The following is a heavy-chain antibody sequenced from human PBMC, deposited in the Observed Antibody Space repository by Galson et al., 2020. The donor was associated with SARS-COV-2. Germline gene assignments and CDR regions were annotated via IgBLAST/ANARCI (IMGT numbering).Heavy chain of an antibody. D-gene: IGHD3-3*01. CDR1: GFTFNNFG. CDR3: AKFRDFFDFRSGYYSMDI. CDR2: ISYAGSKK. V-gene: IGHV3-30*18. J-gene: IGHJ6*02. Sequence: GGSLRLSCVASGFTFNNFGMHWVRQAPGKGLEWVALISYAGSKKYYVDSAKGRFTISRDSSKNTLYLLMNSLRVEDTAVYYCAKFRDFFDFRSGYYSMDIWGQGTTVTVSS.